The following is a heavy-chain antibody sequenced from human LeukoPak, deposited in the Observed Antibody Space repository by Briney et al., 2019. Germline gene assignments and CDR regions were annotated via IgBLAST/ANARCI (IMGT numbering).Heavy chain of an antibody. CDR1: GGSISGYY. D-gene: IGHD3-22*01. CDR2: IYTSGST. V-gene: IGHV4-4*07. Sequence: SETLSLTCTVSGGSISGYYWSWIRQPAGKGLEWIGRIYTSGSTNYNPSLKSRVTMSVDTSKNQFSLKLSSVTAADTAVYYCASSPNYYDSSGYKRVDNWFDPWGQGTLVTVSS. CDR3: ASSPNYYDSSGYKRVDNWFDP. J-gene: IGHJ5*02.